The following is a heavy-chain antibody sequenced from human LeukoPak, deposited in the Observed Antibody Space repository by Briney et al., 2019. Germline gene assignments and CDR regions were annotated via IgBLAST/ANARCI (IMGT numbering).Heavy chain of an antibody. J-gene: IGHJ4*02. CDR3: TTVMSYYDSSGYNR. CDR1: GFTFSSYD. D-gene: IGHD3-22*01. CDR2: ISGSGGST. V-gene: IGHV3-23*01. Sequence: GGSLRLSCAASGFTFSSYDMHWVRLATGKGLEWVSAISGSGGSTYYADSVKGRFTISRDNSKNTQYLQMNSLKTEDTAMYYCTTVMSYYDSSGYNRWGQGTLVTVSS.